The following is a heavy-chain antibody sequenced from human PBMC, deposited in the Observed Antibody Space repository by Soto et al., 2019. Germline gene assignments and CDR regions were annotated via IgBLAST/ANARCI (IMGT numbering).Heavy chain of an antibody. J-gene: IGHJ6*03. CDR1: GFTFSSYS. CDR3: ARVAVAATSFSYMDV. D-gene: IGHD2-15*01. Sequence: GGSLRLSCAASGFTFSSYSMNWVRQAPGKGLEWVSSISSSSSYIYYADSVKGRFTISRDNAKNSLYLQMNSLRAEDTAVYYCARVAVAATSFSYMDVWGKGTTVTVSS. V-gene: IGHV3-21*01. CDR2: ISSSSSYI.